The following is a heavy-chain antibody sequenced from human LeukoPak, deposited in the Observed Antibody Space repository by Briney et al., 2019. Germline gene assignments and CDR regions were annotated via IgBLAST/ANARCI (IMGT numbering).Heavy chain of an antibody. CDR2: ISAYNGNT. V-gene: IGHV1-18*01. D-gene: IGHD3-16*01. CDR1: GYTFTSYG. CDR3: ARTPSGGDVGH. Sequence: ASVKVSCKASGYTFTSYGISWVRQAPGQGLEWMGWISAYNGNTNYAQKFQGRVTITRNTPLSTAYMELSSLTSEDTAVYYCARTPSGGDVGHWGEGTLVTVSS. J-gene: IGHJ1*01.